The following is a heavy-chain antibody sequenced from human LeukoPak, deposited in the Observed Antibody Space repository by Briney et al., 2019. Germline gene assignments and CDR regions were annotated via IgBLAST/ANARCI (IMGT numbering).Heavy chain of an antibody. J-gene: IGHJ4*02. CDR2: INHSGST. D-gene: IGHD3-22*01. CDR1: GGSFSGYY. V-gene: IGHV4-34*01. CDR3: VPLGPDSSGVTRDYFDY. Sequence: PSETLSLTCAVYGGSFSGYYWSWIRQPPGKGLEWIGEINHSGSTNYNPSLKSRVTISVDTSKNQFSVKLSSVTAADTAVYYCVPLGPDSSGVTRDYFDYWGQGTLVTVSS.